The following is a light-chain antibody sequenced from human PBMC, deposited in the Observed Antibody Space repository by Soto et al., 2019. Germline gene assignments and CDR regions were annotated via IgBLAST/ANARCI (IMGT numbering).Light chain of an antibody. J-gene: IGKJ1*01. CDR2: QAS. Sequence: DIQMTQSPSTLSASVGDRVSITCRASQSISSQLAGYQQKPGKAPNLLIYQASNLETGVPSRITGSGSGTEFTITISSLQPDYLATYYCLQYQSYWTFGQGTKVEVK. V-gene: IGKV1-5*03. CDR1: QSISSQ. CDR3: LQYQSYWT.